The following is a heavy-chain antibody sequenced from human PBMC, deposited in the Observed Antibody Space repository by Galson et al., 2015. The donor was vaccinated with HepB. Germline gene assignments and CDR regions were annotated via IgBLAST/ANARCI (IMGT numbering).Heavy chain of an antibody. CDR1: GISFSTYA. V-gene: IGHV3-23*01. CDR3: ARWSYCSGGSCYERYFDY. CDR2: ISATSRTT. J-gene: IGHJ4*02. Sequence: SLRLSCAASGISFSTYAMSWVRQAPEEGLEWVATISATSRTTWYADSVRGRFTISRDNSKNTLYLLMNSLGVDDTAVYYCARWSYCSGGSCYERYFDYWGQGAPVTVSS. D-gene: IGHD2-15*01.